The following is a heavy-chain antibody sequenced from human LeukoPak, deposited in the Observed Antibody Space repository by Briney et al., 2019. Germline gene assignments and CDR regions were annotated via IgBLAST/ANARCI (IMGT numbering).Heavy chain of an antibody. V-gene: IGHV1-8*03. CDR1: GYTFTSYD. CDR3: ARAPYYDILTGYVVRLTTSFGLSSAASGVYYFDY. CDR2: MNPNSGNT. J-gene: IGHJ4*02. D-gene: IGHD3-9*01. Sequence: GASVKVSCKASGYTFTSYDINWVRQATGQGLEWMGWMNPNSGNTGYAQKFQGRVTITRNTSISTAYMELRSLRSDDTAVYYCARAPYYDILTGYVVRLTTSFGLSSAASGVYYFDYWGQGTLVTVSS.